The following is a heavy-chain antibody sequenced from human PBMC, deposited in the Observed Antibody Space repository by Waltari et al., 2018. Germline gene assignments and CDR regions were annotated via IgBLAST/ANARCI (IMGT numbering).Heavy chain of an antibody. D-gene: IGHD3-3*01. Sequence: QVQLQESGPGLVKPSETLSLTCAVSGYSISSGYYWGWIRQPPGKGLEWIWRIYHSGSTYYNPSLKSRVTISVDTSKNQFSLKLSSVTAADTAVYYCARNTDDFWSGYLDYWGQGTLVTVSS. CDR2: IYHSGST. V-gene: IGHV4-38-2*01. J-gene: IGHJ4*02. CDR3: ARNTDDFWSGYLDY. CDR1: GYSISSGYY.